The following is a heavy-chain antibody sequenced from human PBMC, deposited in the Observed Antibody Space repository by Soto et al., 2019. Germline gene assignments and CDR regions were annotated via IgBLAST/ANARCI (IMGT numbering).Heavy chain of an antibody. V-gene: IGHV1-24*01. CDR2: FDPEDGET. Sequence: ASVKVSCKVSGYTLTELSMHWVRQAPGKGLEWMGGFDPEDGETIYAQKFQGRVTMTEDTSTDTAYMELSSLRSEDTAVYYCPTAATLDGRCGGDCSESDYWGQGTLVTVSS. CDR1: GYTLTELS. J-gene: IGHJ4*02. CDR3: PTAATLDGRCGGDCSESDY. D-gene: IGHD2-21*01.